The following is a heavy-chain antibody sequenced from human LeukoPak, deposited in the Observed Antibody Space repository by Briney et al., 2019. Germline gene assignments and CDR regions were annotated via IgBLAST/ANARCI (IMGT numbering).Heavy chain of an antibody. CDR3: ARGQRPQYTSTWDNWFDP. CDR1: GFTFSSYA. Sequence: GGSLRLSCAASGFTFSSYAMSWVRQAPGKGLEWVSAISGSGGSTYYAASVKGRFTISRDNAKNSLYLQIDSLRAEDTAVYYCARGQRPQYTSTWDNWFDPWGQGTQVTVSS. J-gene: IGHJ5*02. D-gene: IGHD2-2*01. CDR2: ISGSGGST. V-gene: IGHV3-23*01.